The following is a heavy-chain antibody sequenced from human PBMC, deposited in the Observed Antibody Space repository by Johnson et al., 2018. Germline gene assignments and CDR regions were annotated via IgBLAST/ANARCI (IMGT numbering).Heavy chain of an antibody. CDR2: IYYSGST. CDR3: ARGLGYSSSRDAFDI. J-gene: IGHJ3*02. CDR1: GGSISSSSYY. Sequence: QVQLQESGPGLVKPSETLSLTCTVSGGSISSSSYYWGWIRQPPGKGLEWIGSIYYSGSTYYNPSLKSRVTISVDTSKNQFSLKLSSVTAPDTAVYYCARGLGYSSSRDAFDIWGQGTMVTVSS. V-gene: IGHV4-39*07. D-gene: IGHD6-13*01.